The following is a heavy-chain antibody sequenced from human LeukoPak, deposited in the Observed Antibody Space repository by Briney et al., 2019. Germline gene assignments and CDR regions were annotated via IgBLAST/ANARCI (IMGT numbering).Heavy chain of an antibody. CDR3: ARAGRGYSGYEVYY. D-gene: IGHD5-12*01. Sequence: SETLSLTCTVSGGSISSGDYTWSWIRQPPGKGLEWIGYIYYSGSTYYNPSLKSRVTISVDTSKNQFSLKLSSVTAADTAVYYCARAGRGYSGYEVYYWGQGTLVTVSS. V-gene: IGHV4-30-4*01. CDR2: IYYSGST. J-gene: IGHJ4*02. CDR1: GGSISSGDYT.